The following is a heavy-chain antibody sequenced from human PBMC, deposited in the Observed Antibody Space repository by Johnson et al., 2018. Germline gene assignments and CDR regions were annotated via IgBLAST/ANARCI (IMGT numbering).Heavy chain of an antibody. CDR2: IYYSGST. V-gene: IGHV4-61*01. CDR3: ARERYSSSPGLHYYYGMDV. D-gene: IGHD6-13*01. CDR1: GGSVSSGSYY. J-gene: IGHJ6*02. Sequence: QVQLQESGPGLVKPSETXSLTCTVSGGSVSSGSYYWSWIRQPPGKGLERIGYIYYSGSTNYNPSLTSRVTISVDTSKNQFSRKLSSVTAADTAVYYCARERYSSSPGLHYYYGMDVWGQGTTVTVSS.